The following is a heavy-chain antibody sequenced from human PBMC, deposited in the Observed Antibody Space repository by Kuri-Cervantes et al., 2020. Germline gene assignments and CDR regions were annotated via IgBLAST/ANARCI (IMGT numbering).Heavy chain of an antibody. Sequence: SVKVSCKASGGTFSSYTIGWVRQAPGQGLEWMGGIIPMFGTTNYAQKFQGRVTIITDESTSTACMELSGLRSEDTAVYYCASSSITIFGVVTTPYYYYYMDVWGKGTTVTVFS. J-gene: IGHJ6*03. V-gene: IGHV1-69*05. CDR3: ASSSITIFGVVTTPYYYYYMDV. D-gene: IGHD3-3*01. CDR1: GGTFSSYT. CDR2: IIPMFGTT.